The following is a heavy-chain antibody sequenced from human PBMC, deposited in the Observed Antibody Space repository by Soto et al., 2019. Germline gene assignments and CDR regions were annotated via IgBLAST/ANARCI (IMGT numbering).Heavy chain of an antibody. J-gene: IGHJ4*01. Sequence: ASVKVSCKASGYTFTSHFMHWVRQAPGQRPEWMGMINPSGGSTSYPQRFQGRVTMTRDTSTATVYMELRGLTSDDTAVYYCERDGRFDSSGYPPDYWGQ. CDR2: INPSGGST. CDR1: GYTFTSHF. CDR3: ERDGRFDSSGYPPDY. D-gene: IGHD3-22*01. V-gene: IGHV1-46*01.